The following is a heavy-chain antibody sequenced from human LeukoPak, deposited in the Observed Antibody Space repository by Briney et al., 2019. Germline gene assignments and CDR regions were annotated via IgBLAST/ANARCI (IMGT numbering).Heavy chain of an antibody. J-gene: IGHJ4*02. V-gene: IGHV3-33*06. CDR3: VKDASRYSGSWSDY. CDR1: GFTFSSFS. Sequence: GGSLRLSCETSGFTFSSFSMHWVRQAPGKGLEWVAVIWNDGSNKDCTGSVKGRFTISRDNSKNTVYLQMNSLRVEDTAIYYCVKDASRYSGSWSDYWGQGTLVTVAS. D-gene: IGHD1-26*01. CDR2: IWNDGSNK.